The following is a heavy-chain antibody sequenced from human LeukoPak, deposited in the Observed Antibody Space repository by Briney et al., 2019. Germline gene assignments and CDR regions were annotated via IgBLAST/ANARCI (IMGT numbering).Heavy chain of an antibody. CDR2: INHSGST. CDR3: ARARQQLVPVRYYYYYMDV. D-gene: IGHD6-13*01. J-gene: IGHJ6*03. Sequence: SETLSLTCAVYGGSFSGYYWSWIRQPPGKGLEWIGEINHSGSTNYNPSLKSRVTISVETSKNQFSLKLSSVTAADTAAYYCARARQQLVPVRYYYYYMDVWGKGTTVTISS. V-gene: IGHV4-34*01. CDR1: GGSFSGYY.